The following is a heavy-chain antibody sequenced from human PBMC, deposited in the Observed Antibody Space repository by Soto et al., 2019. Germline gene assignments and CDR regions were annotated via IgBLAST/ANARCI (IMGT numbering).Heavy chain of an antibody. CDR1: RFTFRSYW. CDR3: ARDPFRSDCS. CDR2: INGDGSST. D-gene: IGHD6-19*01. J-gene: IGHJ4*02. V-gene: IGHV3-74*01. Sequence: PGGSLRLSCAASRFTFRSYWMHWVRQAPGKGLVWASRINGDGSSTSYADSVRGRFTISRDNAKNTLYLQMNSLRAEDTAVYYCARDPFRSDCSRGQETLVTVSS.